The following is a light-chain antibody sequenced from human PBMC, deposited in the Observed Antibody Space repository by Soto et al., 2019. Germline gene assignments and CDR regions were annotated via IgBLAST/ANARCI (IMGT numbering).Light chain of an antibody. Sequence: QSVLTQPPSVSGAPGQGVTISCTGSSSNIGAGYGVHWYQQLPGTAPKLLIDGNSNRPSGVPDRFSGSKSGTSASLAITGLQAEDEADYYCQSYDSSLSTYVFGTGTKVTVL. CDR1: SSNIGAGYG. CDR3: QSYDSSLSTYV. J-gene: IGLJ1*01. CDR2: GNS. V-gene: IGLV1-40*01.